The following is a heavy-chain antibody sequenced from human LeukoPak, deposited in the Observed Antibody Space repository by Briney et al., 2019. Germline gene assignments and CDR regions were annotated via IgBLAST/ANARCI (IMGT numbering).Heavy chain of an antibody. D-gene: IGHD6-6*01. CDR3: VRAGRSGYSSSYYYYYYMDV. J-gene: IGHJ6*03. V-gene: IGHV1-69*06. CDR1: GYTFTGYY. CDR2: IIPIFAPA. Sequence: ASVKVSCKASGYTFTGYYMHWVRQAPGQGLEWMGGIIPIFAPANYAQKFQGRVTITADKSTSTAYMELSSLRSEDTAVYYCVRAGRSGYSSSYYYYYYMDVWGKGTTVTVSS.